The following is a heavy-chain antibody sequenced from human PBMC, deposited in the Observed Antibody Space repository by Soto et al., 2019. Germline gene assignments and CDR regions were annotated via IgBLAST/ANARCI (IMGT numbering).Heavy chain of an antibody. Sequence: SETLSLTCTISGGSISVYYWSWIRQSPRQGLEWIGYVYDNGRPYYSPSLKSRVTISADTSKNQISLKLTSATAADTAVYYCAREGIVATNGVWGYYYYGMDVWGQGTTVTVSS. D-gene: IGHD5-12*01. J-gene: IGHJ6*02. CDR1: GGSISVYY. CDR3: AREGIVATNGVWGYYYYGMDV. CDR2: VYDNGRP. V-gene: IGHV4-59*12.